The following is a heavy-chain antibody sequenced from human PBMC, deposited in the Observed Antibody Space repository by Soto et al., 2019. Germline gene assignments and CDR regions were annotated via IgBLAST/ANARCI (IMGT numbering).Heavy chain of an antibody. CDR2: IDYTGRT. J-gene: IGHJ4*02. Sequence: QVQLQESGPGLVKPSETLSLTCTVSGGSVRGYYWTWIRQPPGKELEWIGYIDYTGRTKYNPSLKSRVAISVDTTKHQFSMKLSSVTAADTAVYYCAREVSIYGSRYFDSWGQGTLVTVSS. D-gene: IGHD3-10*01. CDR1: GGSVRGYY. V-gene: IGHV4-59*02. CDR3: AREVSIYGSRYFDS.